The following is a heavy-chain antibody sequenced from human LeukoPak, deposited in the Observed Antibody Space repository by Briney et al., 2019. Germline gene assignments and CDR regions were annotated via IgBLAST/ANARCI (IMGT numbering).Heavy chain of an antibody. Sequence: GGSLRLSCAASGFTFSSYAMHWARQAPGKGLEWVAVISYDGSNKYYADSVKGRFTISRDNSKNTLYLQMNSLRAEDTAVYYCAKDGPRVLRYFDWLLEGYGMDVWGQGTTVTVSS. J-gene: IGHJ6*02. CDR1: GFTFSSYA. D-gene: IGHD3-9*01. V-gene: IGHV3-30-3*01. CDR3: AKDGPRVLRYFDWLLEGYGMDV. CDR2: ISYDGSNK.